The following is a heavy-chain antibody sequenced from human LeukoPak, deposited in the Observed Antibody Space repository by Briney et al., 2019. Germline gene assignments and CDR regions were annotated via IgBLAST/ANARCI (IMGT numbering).Heavy chain of an antibody. CDR3: ASGWQNYYDSYYFDY. D-gene: IGHD3-10*01. CDR1: GGSISSYY. V-gene: IGHV4-4*07. CDR2: IYTSGST. Sequence: PSETLSLTCTVSGGSISSYYWSWIRQPAGKGLEWIGRIYTSGSTNYNPSLKSRVTISVDTSKNQFSLKLSSVTAADTAVYYCASGWQNYYDSYYFDYWGQGTLVTVSS. J-gene: IGHJ4*02.